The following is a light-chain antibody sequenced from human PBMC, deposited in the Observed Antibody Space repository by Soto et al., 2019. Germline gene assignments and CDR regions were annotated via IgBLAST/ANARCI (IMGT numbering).Light chain of an antibody. Sequence: DIQMTQSPSSLSASVGDRVSITCLASQTVTTYLNWYQQKPGKAPQLLIYGASNLQSGVPSRFSGSGSGTEFTLTINSLQPEDFATYYCQQSNSAPLTFGQGTKVEF. CDR3: QQSNSAPLT. CDR2: GAS. CDR1: QTVTTY. V-gene: IGKV1-39*01. J-gene: IGKJ1*01.